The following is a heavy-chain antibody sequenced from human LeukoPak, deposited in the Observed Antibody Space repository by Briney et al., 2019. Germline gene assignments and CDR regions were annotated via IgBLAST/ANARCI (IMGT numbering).Heavy chain of an antibody. CDR3: ARYCVTTTCLATPGHYYGMDV. V-gene: IGHV3-23*01. CDR1: GFTFTSFA. J-gene: IGHJ6*02. Sequence: PGGSLRLSCAASGFTFTSFAMSWVRQAPGKGLEWVSAIRNNGVHTFYADSVKGRFTVSRDNSKDTLYLQMNSLRAEDTALYYCARYCVTTTCLATPGHYYGMDVWGQGTTLAVSS. D-gene: IGHD2-2*01. CDR2: IRNNGVHT.